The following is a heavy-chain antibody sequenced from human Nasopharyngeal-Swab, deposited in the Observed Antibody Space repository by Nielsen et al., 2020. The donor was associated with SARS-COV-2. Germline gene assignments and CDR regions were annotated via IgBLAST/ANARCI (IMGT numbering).Heavy chain of an antibody. D-gene: IGHD1-20*01. J-gene: IGHJ4*02. CDR1: GFTFSSYS. CDR3: ARAHTTSYSITGLTDY. Sequence: GGSLRLSCTASGFTFSSYSMNWVRQAPGKGLEWVSSISSSSSYIYYADSVKGRFTISRDSAKNSLYLQMNSLRAEDTAVYYCARAHTTSYSITGLTDYWGQGTLVTVSS. V-gene: IGHV3-21*01. CDR2: ISSSSSYI.